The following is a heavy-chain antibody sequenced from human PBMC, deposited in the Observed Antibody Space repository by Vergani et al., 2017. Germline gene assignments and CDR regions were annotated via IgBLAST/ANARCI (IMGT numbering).Heavy chain of an antibody. CDR1: GGTFSSYA. CDR2: IIPIFGTA. Sequence: QVQLVQSGAEVKKPGSSVKVSCKASGGTFSSYAISWVRQAPGQGLEWMGGIIPIFGTANDAQKFQGRVTITADESTSTAYMELSSLRSEDTAVYYCARARYCSSTSCDGDYYYYYMDVWGKGTTVTVSS. J-gene: IGHJ6*03. CDR3: ARARYCSSTSCDGDYYYYYMDV. D-gene: IGHD2-2*01. V-gene: IGHV1-69*12.